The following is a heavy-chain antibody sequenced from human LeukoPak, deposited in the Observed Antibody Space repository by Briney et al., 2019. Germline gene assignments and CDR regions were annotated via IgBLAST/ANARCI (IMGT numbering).Heavy chain of an antibody. CDR2: ISSRAGTI. D-gene: IGHD3-22*01. J-gene: IGHJ4*02. V-gene: IGHV3-48*03. Sequence: GGSLRLSCSASGFTFSSYEMNWVRQAPGKGLEWVSSISSRAGTIYYADSVKGRFTISRDNAKSSLYLQMNSLRAGDTAVYYCARIWGDSSGYYTPSHDYWGQGTLVTVSS. CDR3: ARIWGDSSGYYTPSHDY. CDR1: GFTFSSYE.